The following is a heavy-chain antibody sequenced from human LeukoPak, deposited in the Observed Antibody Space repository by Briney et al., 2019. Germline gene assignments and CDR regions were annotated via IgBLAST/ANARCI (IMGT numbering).Heavy chain of an antibody. Sequence: SSETLSLTCAVYGGSFSGYYWSWVRQPPGKGLEWIGEINHSGSTNYNPSLKSRVAISVDTSKNQFSLKLSSVTAADTAVYYCARGLRFLEWSRGLNWFDPWGQGTLVTVSS. CDR1: GGSFSGYY. CDR2: INHSGST. D-gene: IGHD3-3*01. CDR3: ARGLRFLEWSRGLNWFDP. V-gene: IGHV4-34*01. J-gene: IGHJ5*02.